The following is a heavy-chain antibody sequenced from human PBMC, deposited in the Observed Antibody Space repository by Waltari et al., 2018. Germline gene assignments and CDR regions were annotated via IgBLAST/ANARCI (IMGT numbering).Heavy chain of an antibody. CDR2: ISAYNGNT. D-gene: IGHD3-9*01. CDR1: GYTFTSYG. V-gene: IGHV1-18*01. J-gene: IGHJ6*02. Sequence: QVQLVQSGAEVKKPGASVKVSCKASGYTFTSYGISWVRQAPGQGLEWMGWISAYNGNTNYAQKLQGRVTMTTDTYTSTAYRELRSLRSDDTAVYYCARVSDILTGYYKGEYYYYGMDVWGQGTTVTVSS. CDR3: ARVSDILTGYYKGEYYYYGMDV.